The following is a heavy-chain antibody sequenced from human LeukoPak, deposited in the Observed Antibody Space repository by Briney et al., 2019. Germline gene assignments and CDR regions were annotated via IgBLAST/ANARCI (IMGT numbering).Heavy chain of an antibody. CDR2: LWNDGGDK. CDR3: ARGPYDSGKGFYFDF. D-gene: IGHD3-10*01. J-gene: IGHJ4*02. CDR1: GFTFSSYG. Sequence: GGSLRLSCAASGFTFSSYGMHWVRQAPGKGLEWVAILWNDGGDKYYADSVKGRFTVSRDNSKNTLYLQMNSLRVEDTAVYYCARGPYDSGKGFYFDFWGQGTLVTVSS. V-gene: IGHV3-33*01.